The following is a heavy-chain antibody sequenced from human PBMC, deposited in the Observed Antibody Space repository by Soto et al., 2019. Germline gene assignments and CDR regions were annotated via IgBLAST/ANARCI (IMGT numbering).Heavy chain of an antibody. CDR1: VFTFSRYW. Sequence: GESLKISCAASVFTFSRYWMHWVRQAPGKGLVWVSGINSAGSRTSYADSVKGRLTISRENPKNAIYAQMDSLRAEDTAVYYCASERSDTDGFFDICGQGTMVT. CDR2: INSAGSRT. CDR3: ASERSDTDGFFDI. J-gene: IGHJ3*02. V-gene: IGHV3-74*01.